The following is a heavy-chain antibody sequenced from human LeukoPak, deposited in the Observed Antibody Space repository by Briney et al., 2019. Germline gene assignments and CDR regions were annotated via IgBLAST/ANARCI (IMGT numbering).Heavy chain of an antibody. Sequence: PGGSLRPSCAASGFTFSDYYMSWIRQAPGKGLEWVSYISSSGSTIYYADSVKGRFTISRDNAKNSLYLQMNSLRAEDTAVYYCARGVDDIAVAGHFDYWGQGTLVTVSS. D-gene: IGHD6-19*01. CDR3: ARGVDDIAVAGHFDY. J-gene: IGHJ4*02. CDR2: ISSSGSTI. V-gene: IGHV3-11*01. CDR1: GFTFSDYY.